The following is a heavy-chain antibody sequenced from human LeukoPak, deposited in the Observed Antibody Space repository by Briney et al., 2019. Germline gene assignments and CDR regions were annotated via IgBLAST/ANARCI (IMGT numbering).Heavy chain of an antibody. V-gene: IGHV4-34*01. J-gene: IGHJ6*03. CDR3: ARGRISLGYCSSTSCSRSPYYYYMDV. CDR2: INHSGST. Sequence: SETLSLTCAVYGGPFSGYYWSWIRQPPGKGLEWIGEINHSGSTNYNPSLKSRVTISVDTSKNQFSLKLSSVTAADTAVYYCARGRISLGYCSSTSCSRSPYYYYMDVWGKGTTVTVSS. D-gene: IGHD2-2*01. CDR1: GGPFSGYY.